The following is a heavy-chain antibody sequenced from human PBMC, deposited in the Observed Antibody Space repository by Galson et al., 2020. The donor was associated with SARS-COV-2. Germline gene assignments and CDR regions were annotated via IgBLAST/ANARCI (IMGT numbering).Heavy chain of an antibody. D-gene: IGHD3-3*01. CDR2: IYPGDSDT. J-gene: IGHJ5*02. V-gene: IGHV5-51*01. CDR3: ARLSADYDFWSGLNWFDP. CDR1: GYSFTSYW. Sequence: GESLKFSCKGSGYSFTSYWIGWVRQMPGKGLEWMGIIYPGDSDTRYSPSFQGQVTISADKSISTAYLQWSSLKASDTAMYYCARLSADYDFWSGLNWFDPWGQGTLVTVSS.